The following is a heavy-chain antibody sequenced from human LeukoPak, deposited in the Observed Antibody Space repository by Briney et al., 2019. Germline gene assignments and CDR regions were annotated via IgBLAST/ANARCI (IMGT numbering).Heavy chain of an antibody. CDR3: ARHVTISPDHYYYGMDV. Sequence: SETLSLTCAVYGGSFSGYYWSWIRQPPGKGLEWIGEINHSGSTNYNPSPKSRVTISVDMSKNQFSLKLSSVTAADTAVYYCARHVTISPDHYYYGMDVWGQGTTVTVSS. V-gene: IGHV4-34*01. D-gene: IGHD3-9*01. J-gene: IGHJ6*02. CDR1: GGSFSGYY. CDR2: INHSGST.